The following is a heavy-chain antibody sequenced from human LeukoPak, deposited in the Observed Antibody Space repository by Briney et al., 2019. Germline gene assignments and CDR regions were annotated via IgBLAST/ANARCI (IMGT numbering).Heavy chain of an antibody. J-gene: IGHJ4*02. Sequence: ASVKVSCKASGYTFTGYYMHWVRQAPGQGLEWVGWINPNSGGTNYAQKFQGRVTMTRDTSISTAYMELSRLRSDDTAVYYCARPTLYYYDSSGYYYSPFDYWGQGTLVTVSS. CDR3: ARPTLYYYDSSGYYYSPFDY. D-gene: IGHD3-22*01. V-gene: IGHV1-2*02. CDR1: GYTFTGYY. CDR2: INPNSGGT.